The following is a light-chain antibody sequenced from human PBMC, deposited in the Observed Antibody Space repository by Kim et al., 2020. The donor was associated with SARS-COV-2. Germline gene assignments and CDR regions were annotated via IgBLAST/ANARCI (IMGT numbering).Light chain of an antibody. Sequence: QSALTQPRSVSGSPGQSVTISCTGTSSDVGGYNYVSLYQQPPGKAPKLMIYDVSKRPSGVPDRFSGSKSGNTASLTISGLRAEDEADYYCCSYAGSFTWVFGGGTQLTVL. CDR2: DVS. CDR1: SSDVGGYNY. J-gene: IGLJ3*02. CDR3: CSYAGSFTWV. V-gene: IGLV2-11*01.